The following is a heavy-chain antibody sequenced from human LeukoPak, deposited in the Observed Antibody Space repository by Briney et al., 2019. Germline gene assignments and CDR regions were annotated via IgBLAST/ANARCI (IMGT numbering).Heavy chain of an antibody. J-gene: IGHJ4*02. CDR1: GFTVRNNY. CDR3: TRVFAYSYGDFDN. Sequence: GGSLRLSCAASGFTVRNNYMTWVRQAPGKGLEWVSVIYSGGGTYYPDSVKERFTISRDNSKNTLYLQMNSLRVEDSAVYYCTRVFAYSYGDFDNWGQGTLVAVSS. CDR2: IYSGGGT. V-gene: IGHV3-66*01. D-gene: IGHD5-18*01.